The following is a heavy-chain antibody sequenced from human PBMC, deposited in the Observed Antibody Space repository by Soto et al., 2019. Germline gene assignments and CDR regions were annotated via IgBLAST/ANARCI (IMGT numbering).Heavy chain of an antibody. J-gene: IGHJ4*02. V-gene: IGHV3-21*01. Sequence: PGGSLRLSCTVSGFAFNNYGINWVRQAPGKGLEWVSSISKSDYTYYSDSVKGRFTISRDNAKNSVSLQMNTLRVEDTAVYCCAREDSIIIPAVSDFWGQGTLVTAPQ. D-gene: IGHD2-2*01. CDR3: AREDSIIIPAVSDF. CDR1: GFAFNNYG. CDR2: ISKSDYT.